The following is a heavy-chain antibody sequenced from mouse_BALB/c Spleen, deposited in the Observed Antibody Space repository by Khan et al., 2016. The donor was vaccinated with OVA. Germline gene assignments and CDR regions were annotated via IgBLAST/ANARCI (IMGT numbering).Heavy chain of an antibody. J-gene: IGHJ3*01. CDR1: GFTFSSYS. CDR2: ISSDGDYT. CDR3: ASRFTWSFAY. Sequence: EVMLVESGGDLVKPGGSLKLSCAASGFTFSSYSMSWVRQTPDKRLEWVATISSDGDYTYFPDSVKGRFTISRDNAKNTLNLQRSSLKSEDTALYYCASRFTWSFAYWGQGTLVTVSA. V-gene: IGHV5-6*02.